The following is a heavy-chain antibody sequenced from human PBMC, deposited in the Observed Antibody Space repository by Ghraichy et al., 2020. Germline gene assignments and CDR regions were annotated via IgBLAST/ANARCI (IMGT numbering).Heavy chain of an antibody. CDR3: ARHEVGATPFDY. CDR2: IYYSGST. D-gene: IGHD1-26*01. J-gene: IGHJ4*02. CDR1: GGSISSSSYY. Sequence: SETLSLTCTVSGGSISSSSYYWGWIRQPPGKGLEWIGSIYYSGSTYYNPSLKSRVTISVDTSKNQFSLKLSYVTAADTAVYYCARHEVGATPFDYWGQGTLVTVSS. V-gene: IGHV4-39*01.